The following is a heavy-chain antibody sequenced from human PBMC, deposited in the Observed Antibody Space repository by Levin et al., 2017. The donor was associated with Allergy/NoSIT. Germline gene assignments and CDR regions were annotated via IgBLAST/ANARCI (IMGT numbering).Heavy chain of an antibody. D-gene: IGHD4-17*01. Sequence: PSETLSLTCTVSGGSISSSSYYWGWIRQPPGKGLEWIGSIYYSGSTYYNPSLTSRVTISVDTSKNQFSVNLSSVTAADTAVYYCARQSYGDRPHYYYYYYMDVWGKGTTVTVSS. J-gene: IGHJ6*03. V-gene: IGHV4-39*01. CDR3: ARQSYGDRPHYYYYYYMDV. CDR2: IYYSGST. CDR1: GGSISSSSYY.